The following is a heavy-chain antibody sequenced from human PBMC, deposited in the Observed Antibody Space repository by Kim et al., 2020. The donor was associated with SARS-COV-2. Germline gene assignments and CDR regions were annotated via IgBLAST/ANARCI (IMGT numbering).Heavy chain of an antibody. CDR2: FDPEDGET. J-gene: IGHJ5*02. CDR3: ATTTAFSSSSWFDP. CDR1: GYTLTELS. V-gene: IGHV1-24*01. Sequence: ASVKVSFKVSGYTLTELSMHWVRQAPGKGLEWMGGFDPEDGETIYAQKFQGRVTMTEDTSTDTAYMELSSLKSEDTAVYYCATTTAFSSSSWFDPWGQGTLVTVSS. D-gene: IGHD6-6*01.